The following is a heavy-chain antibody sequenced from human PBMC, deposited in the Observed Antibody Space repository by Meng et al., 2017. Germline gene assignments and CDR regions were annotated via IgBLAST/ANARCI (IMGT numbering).Heavy chain of an antibody. J-gene: IGHJ3*02. Sequence: GESLKISCAASGFTFSSYAMHWVRQAPGKGLEWVAVISYEGSNKYYAASVKGRFTISRDNSKNTLYLQMNSLRAEDTAVYYCARKGSGSYYNPKQPDAFDIWGQGTMVTVSS. CDR2: ISYEGSNK. CDR3: ARKGSGSYYNPKQPDAFDI. V-gene: IGHV3-30*04. D-gene: IGHD3-10*01. CDR1: GFTFSSYA.